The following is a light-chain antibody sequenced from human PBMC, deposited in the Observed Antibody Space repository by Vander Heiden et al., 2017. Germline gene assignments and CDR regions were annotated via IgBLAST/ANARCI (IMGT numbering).Light chain of an antibody. Sequence: DIVMTQSPLSLPVTPGEPASISCRSSQSLLHSNGYNYLDWYLQKPGQSPQLLIYLGSNRASGVPDRFSGSGSGTDFTLKISRVEAEDVGVYYCMQDLQHTFGQGTRLEIK. CDR3: MQDLQHT. V-gene: IGKV2-28*01. J-gene: IGKJ5*01. CDR2: LGS. CDR1: QSLLHSNGYNY.